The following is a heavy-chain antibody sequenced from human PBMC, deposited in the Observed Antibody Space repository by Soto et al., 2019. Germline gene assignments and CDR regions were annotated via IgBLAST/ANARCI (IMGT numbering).Heavy chain of an antibody. CDR3: ARGNSFGSGIGYSDH. J-gene: IGHJ4*02. Sequence: SETLSLTCAVSGGSISSGGYSWSWIRQPPGKGLEWIGYMYHSGSTYYNPSLKSRVTISIDRSKNQFSLKLSSVTTADTAIYYCARGNSFGSGIGYSDHWGQGAQVTVSS. CDR1: GGSISSGGYS. D-gene: IGHD3-10*01. V-gene: IGHV4-30-2*01. CDR2: MYHSGST.